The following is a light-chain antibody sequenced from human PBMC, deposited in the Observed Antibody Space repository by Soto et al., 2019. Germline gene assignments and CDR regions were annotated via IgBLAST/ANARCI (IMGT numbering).Light chain of an antibody. J-gene: IGLJ2*01. CDR2: DVS. CDR3: CSYAGSYVV. V-gene: IGLV2-11*01. CDR1: STDVGGYNY. Sequence: QSALTQPRSVSGSPGQSVTISCTGTSTDVGGYNYVFWYQQHPAKAPKLMIYDVSKRPSGVPDRFSGSKSGNTASLTISGLKAEDEADYYWCSYAGSYVVFGGGTKLTVL.